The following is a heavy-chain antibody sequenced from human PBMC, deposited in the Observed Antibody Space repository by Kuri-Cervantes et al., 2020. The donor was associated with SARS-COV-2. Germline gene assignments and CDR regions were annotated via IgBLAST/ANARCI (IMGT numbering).Heavy chain of an antibody. CDR1: GGSISSGDYY. Sequence: SETLSLTCTVSGGSISSGDYYWSWIRQPPGKGLEWIGYIYYSGSTYYNPSHKSRVTISVDTSKNQFSLKLSSVTAADTAVYYCARGRVTMVRGQRRVWFDPWGQGTLVTVSS. J-gene: IGHJ5*02. D-gene: IGHD3-10*01. CDR3: ARGRVTMVRGQRRVWFDP. CDR2: IYYSGST. V-gene: IGHV4-30-4*01.